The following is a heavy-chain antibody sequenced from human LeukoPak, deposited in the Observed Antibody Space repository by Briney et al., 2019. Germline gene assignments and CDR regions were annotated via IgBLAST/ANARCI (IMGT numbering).Heavy chain of an antibody. CDR2: INHSGST. V-gene: IGHV4-39*07. D-gene: IGHD6-13*01. J-gene: IGHJ4*02. CDR3: ARGGSSWSLGY. CDR1: GDSISSGDYY. Sequence: SETLSLTCTVSGDSISSGDYYWSWIRQPPGTGLEWIGEINHSGSTNYNPSLKSRVTISVDTSKNQFSLKLSSVTAADTAVYYCARGGSSWSLGYWGQGTLVTVSS.